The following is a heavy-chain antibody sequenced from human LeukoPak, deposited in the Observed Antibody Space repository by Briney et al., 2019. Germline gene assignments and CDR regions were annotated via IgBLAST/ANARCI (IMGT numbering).Heavy chain of an antibody. CDR3: AKDGTWFGELLTLSYFDY. J-gene: IGHJ4*02. Sequence: GGSLRLSCAVSGFTFSSYGMHWVRQAPGKGLEWVAVIWYDGSNKYYADSVKGRFTISRDNSKNTLYLQMNSLRAEDTAVYYCAKDGTWFGELLTLSYFDYWGQGTLVTVSS. D-gene: IGHD3-10*01. CDR1: GFTFSSYG. V-gene: IGHV3-33*06. CDR2: IWYDGSNK.